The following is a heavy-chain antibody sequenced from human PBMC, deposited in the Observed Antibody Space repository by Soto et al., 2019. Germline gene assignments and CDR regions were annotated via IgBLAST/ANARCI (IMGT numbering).Heavy chain of an antibody. J-gene: IGHJ4*02. D-gene: IGHD4-17*01. V-gene: IGHV4-30-2*01. CDR3: ARTQTYGDYGRYFDY. CDR1: GGSISSGGYS. CDR2: IYHNGNT. Sequence: PSETLSLTCAVSGGSISSGGYSWGWIRQPPGKGLEWIGYIYHNGNTYYNSSLKSRVTISVDRSKNQFSLNLSSVTAADTAVYYCARTQTYGDYGRYFDYWGQGTLVTVSS.